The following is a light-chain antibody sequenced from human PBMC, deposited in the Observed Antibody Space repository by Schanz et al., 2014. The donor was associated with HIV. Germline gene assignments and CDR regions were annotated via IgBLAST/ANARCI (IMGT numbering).Light chain of an antibody. J-gene: IGLJ2*01. CDR3: QSYDSSLSGNVV. V-gene: IGLV1-40*01. CDR1: SSNIGAGFD. CDR2: ANT. Sequence: QSVLTQPPSVSGAPGQRVTISCTGTSSNIGAGFDVHWYQLLPGTAPKVLIFANTHRPSGVPDRFSGSKSGTSASLAITGLQAEDEADYYCQSYDSSLSGNVVFGGGTKLTVL.